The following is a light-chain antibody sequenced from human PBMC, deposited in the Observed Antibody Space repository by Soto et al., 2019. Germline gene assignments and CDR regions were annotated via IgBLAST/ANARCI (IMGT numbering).Light chain of an antibody. J-gene: IGLJ1*01. CDR3: SLYTSSSTSYV. CDR2: EVS. CDR1: SSDVGSYNR. Sequence: QSVLTQPPSVSGSPGQSVTISCTGTSSDVGSYNRVSWYQQPPGTAPKLMIYEVSNRPSGVPDRFSGSKSGNTASLTISGLQAEDEADYYCSLYTSSSTSYVFGTGTKVT. V-gene: IGLV2-18*01.